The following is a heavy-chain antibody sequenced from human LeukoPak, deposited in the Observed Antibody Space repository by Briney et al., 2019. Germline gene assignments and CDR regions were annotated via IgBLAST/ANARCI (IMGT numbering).Heavy chain of an antibody. CDR1: GYTFTSCG. Sequence: ASVKVSCKASGYTFTSCGISWVRQAPGQGLEWMGWISAYNGNTNYAQKLQGRVTMTTDTSTSTAYMELRSLRSDDTAVYYCARDQDYYGSGSYRRRNWFDPWGQGTLVTVSS. CDR3: ARDQDYYGSGSYRRRNWFDP. J-gene: IGHJ5*02. D-gene: IGHD3-10*01. CDR2: ISAYNGNT. V-gene: IGHV1-18*01.